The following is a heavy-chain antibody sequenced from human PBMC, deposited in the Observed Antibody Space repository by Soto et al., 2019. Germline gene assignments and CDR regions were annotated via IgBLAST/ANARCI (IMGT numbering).Heavy chain of an antibody. CDR3: ASIRFCSGHLSLPLIDALVI. Sequence: PSQTLSLTGAISGDSGSNNRAAWNWIRQSPSRGLEWLGRTYYRSKWYNDYAVSVKSRITINPDTSNNQFSLQLNSVTPEDTGVYSCASIRFCSGHLSLPLIDALVIWGQGTMDNFSS. D-gene: IGHD3-10*02. CDR2: TYYRSKWYN. J-gene: IGHJ3*02. CDR1: GDSGSNNRAA. V-gene: IGHV6-1*01.